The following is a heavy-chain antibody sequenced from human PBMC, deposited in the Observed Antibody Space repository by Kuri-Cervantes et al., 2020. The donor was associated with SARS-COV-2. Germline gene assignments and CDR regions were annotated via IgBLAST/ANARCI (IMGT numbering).Heavy chain of an antibody. CDR1: GGSISSSSYY. V-gene: IGHV4-39*01. Sequence: SETLSLTCTVSGGSISSSSYYWGWIRQPPGKGLEWIGSIYYSGSTYYNPSLKSRVTISVDTSKNQFSLKLSSVTAADTAVYYCARQVEMATISHWGQGTLVTVSS. J-gene: IGHJ4*02. D-gene: IGHD5-24*01. CDR2: IYYSGST. CDR3: ARQVEMATISH.